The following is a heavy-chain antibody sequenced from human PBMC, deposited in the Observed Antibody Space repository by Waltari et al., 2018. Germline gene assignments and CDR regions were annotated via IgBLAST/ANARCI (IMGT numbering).Heavy chain of an antibody. Sequence: QVQLVQSGAEVKKPGASVKVSCKVSGYTLTELSMHWVRQAPGKGLEWMGGFDPEDGETIYAQKFQGSVTMTGDTSTDTAYMELSSLRSEDTAVYYCATRNYCTGGVCYPMTFDYWGQGTLVTVSS. D-gene: IGHD2-8*02. CDR2: FDPEDGET. CDR3: ATRNYCTGGVCYPMTFDY. V-gene: IGHV1-24*01. CDR1: GYTLTELS. J-gene: IGHJ4*02.